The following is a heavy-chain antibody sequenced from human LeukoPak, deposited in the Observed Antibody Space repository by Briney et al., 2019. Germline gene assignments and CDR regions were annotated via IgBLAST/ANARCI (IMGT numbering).Heavy chain of an antibody. CDR1: GGSISPYY. CDR2: VHSTGST. J-gene: IGHJ4*02. CDR3: ARGRRGGYCTNGVCPVSDY. V-gene: IGHV4-59*12. Sequence: SETLSLTCSVSGGSISPYYWKWIPQPPGKGLEWGGYVHSTGSTSYNPYLRSRHTISEGTSTNQFSLRLSSGTGADTAFYYCARGRRGGYCTNGVCPVSDYWGQGTLVTVSS. D-gene: IGHD2-8*01.